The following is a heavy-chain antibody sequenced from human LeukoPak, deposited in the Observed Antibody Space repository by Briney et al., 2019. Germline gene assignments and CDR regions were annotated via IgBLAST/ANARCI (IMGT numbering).Heavy chain of an antibody. Sequence: GGSLRLSCAASGFTFSSDSMNWVRQAPGKGLEWVSSISSSSSYIYYADSVKGRFTISRDNAKNSLYLQMNSLRAEDTAVYYCARGGLMVRGVITPVESFDPWGQGTLVTVSS. J-gene: IGHJ5*02. CDR1: GFTFSSDS. CDR2: ISSSSSYI. D-gene: IGHD3-10*01. V-gene: IGHV3-21*01. CDR3: ARGGLMVRGVITPVESFDP.